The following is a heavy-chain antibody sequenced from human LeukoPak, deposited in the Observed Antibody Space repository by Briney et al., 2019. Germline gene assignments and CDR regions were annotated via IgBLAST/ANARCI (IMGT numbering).Heavy chain of an antibody. D-gene: IGHD4-17*01. J-gene: IGHJ4*02. CDR2: ISCSSGDT. CDR3: ARVKMTTVTTYDY. Sequence: GASVKVSCKASGYTFTGYHIHWIRQAPGQGLEWLGWISCSSGDTHYAQKFQGRVTVTRDTSIDTAYMELSTLTSDDTAVYYCARVKMTTVTTYDYWGQGTLVTVSS. CDR1: GYTFTGYH. V-gene: IGHV1-2*02.